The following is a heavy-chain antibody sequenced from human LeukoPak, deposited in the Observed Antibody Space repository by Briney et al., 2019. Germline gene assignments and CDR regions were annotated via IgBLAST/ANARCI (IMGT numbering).Heavy chain of an antibody. Sequence: SETLSLTCTVSGGSISSHFWSWIRQPPGKGLEWIGYVYHSGNTYYNTSLKSRVTISVDTSKTQFSLRLTSVTAADTAVYYCTRHWSTGNSFYRLDFWGQGTLVTVSS. CDR2: VYHSGNT. CDR1: GGSISSHF. J-gene: IGHJ4*02. D-gene: IGHD4-23*01. CDR3: TRHWSTGNSFYRLDF. V-gene: IGHV4-59*08.